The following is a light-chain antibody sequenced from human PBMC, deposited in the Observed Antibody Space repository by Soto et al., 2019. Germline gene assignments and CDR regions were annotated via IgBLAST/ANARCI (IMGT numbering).Light chain of an antibody. CDR2: GAS. V-gene: IGKV3-20*01. CDR3: QQYGSSASWT. J-gene: IGKJ1*01. Sequence: TLSCRAIQIVSSSYLAWYQQKPGQAPRLLIYGASSRATGIPDRFSGSGSGTDFTLTISRLEPEDFAVYYCQQYGSSASWTFGQGTKV. CDR1: QIVSSSY.